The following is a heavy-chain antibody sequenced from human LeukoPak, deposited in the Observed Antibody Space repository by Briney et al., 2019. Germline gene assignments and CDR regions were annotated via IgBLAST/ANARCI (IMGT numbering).Heavy chain of an antibody. CDR1: GFTFDDYA. CDR2: ISWNSGSI. D-gene: IGHD4-23*01. J-gene: IGHJ4*02. V-gene: IGHV3-9*03. CDR3: AKGSVTVVTSTAIDY. Sequence: PGRSPRLSCAASGFTFDDYAMHWVRQAPGKGLEWVSGISWNSGSIGYADSVKGRFTISRDNAKNSLYLQMNSLRAEDMALYYCAKGSVTVVTSTAIDYWGQGTLVTVSS.